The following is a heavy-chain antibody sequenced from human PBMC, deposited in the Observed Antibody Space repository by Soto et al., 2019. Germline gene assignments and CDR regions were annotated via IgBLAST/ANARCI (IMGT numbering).Heavy chain of an antibody. J-gene: IGHJ4*02. CDR1: GYTFTSYA. Sequence: VASVKVSCKASGYTFTSYAMHWVRQAPGQRLEWMGWINAGNGNTKYSQKFQGRVTITRDTSASTAYMELSSLRSEDTAVYYCARDEFRYYDDTQPRDGGLDYWSQGNPVNVYS. CDR2: INAGNGNT. V-gene: IGHV1-3*01. CDR3: ARDEFRYYDDTQPRDGGLDY. D-gene: IGHD3-22*01.